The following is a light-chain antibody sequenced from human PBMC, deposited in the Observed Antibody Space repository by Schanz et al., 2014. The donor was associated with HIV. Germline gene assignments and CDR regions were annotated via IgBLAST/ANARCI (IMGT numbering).Light chain of an antibody. CDR1: RSNIGSRT. J-gene: IGLJ3*02. CDR2: NDN. CDR3: AAWDDSLSGWV. Sequence: QSVLTQPPSASGTPGQGVTITGSGSRSNIGSRTVDWYYHFPGTAPRLLIHNDNQRPSGVPDRFSGSKSGTSESLDISGLRSEDEADYYCAAWDDSLSGWVFGGGTKLTVL. V-gene: IGLV1-47*02.